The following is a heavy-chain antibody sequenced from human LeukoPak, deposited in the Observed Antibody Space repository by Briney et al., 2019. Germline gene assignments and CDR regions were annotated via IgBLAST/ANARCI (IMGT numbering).Heavy chain of an antibody. CDR2: INHSGST. V-gene: IGHV4-34*01. CDR3: ARGGITMVRGVMRYMDV. J-gene: IGHJ6*03. CDR1: GGSFSGYY. D-gene: IGHD3-10*01. Sequence: SETLSPTCAVYGGSFSGYYWSWIRQPPGKGLEWIGEINHSGSTNYNPSLKSRVTISVDTSKNQFSLKLSSVTAADTAVYYCARGGITMVRGVMRYMDVWGKGTTVTVSS.